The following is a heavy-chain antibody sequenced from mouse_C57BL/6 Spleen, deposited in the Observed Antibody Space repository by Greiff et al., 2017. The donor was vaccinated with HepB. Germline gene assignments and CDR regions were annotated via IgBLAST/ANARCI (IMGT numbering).Heavy chain of an antibody. CDR3: ARGRNYPWYFDV. CDR2: IDPSDSYT. D-gene: IGHD2-1*01. V-gene: IGHV1-50*01. CDR1: GYTFTSYW. J-gene: IGHJ1*03. Sequence: QVQLQQPGAELVKPGASVKLSCKASGYTFTSYWMQWVKQRPGQGLEWIGEIDPSDSYTNYNQKFKGKATLTVDTSSSTAYMQLSSLTSEDSAVYYCARGRNYPWYFDVWGTGTTVTVSS.